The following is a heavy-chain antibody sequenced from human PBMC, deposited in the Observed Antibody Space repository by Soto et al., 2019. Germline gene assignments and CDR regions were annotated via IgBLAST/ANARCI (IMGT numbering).Heavy chain of an antibody. Sequence: ASVKVSCKASGYIFTNYYMHWVRQSPGQGLEWMGVINPSGGATSYAQNFQDRVTMTRDTSTTTIYMELTNLKSEDTAVYSCVRERRFSDWQIKQFDHWGQGTLVTVSS. CDR2: INPSGGAT. V-gene: IGHV1-46*01. D-gene: IGHD3-9*01. CDR3: VRERRFSDWQIKQFDH. J-gene: IGHJ4*02. CDR1: GYIFTNYY.